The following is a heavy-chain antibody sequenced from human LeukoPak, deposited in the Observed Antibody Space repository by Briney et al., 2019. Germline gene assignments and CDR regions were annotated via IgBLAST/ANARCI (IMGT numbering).Heavy chain of an antibody. J-gene: IGHJ4*02. CDR3: AKDALRTSGWYYFDY. CDR2: IVDSGGST. CDR1: GFTFSDYY. Sequence: GGSLRLSCAASGFTFSDYYMSWIRQAPGKGLEWASAIVDSGGSTYYADSVKGRFTISRDNSKNTLYLQMNSLRAEDTAIYYCAKDALRTSGWYYFDYWGQGTLVAVSS. V-gene: IGHV3-23*01. D-gene: IGHD6-19*01.